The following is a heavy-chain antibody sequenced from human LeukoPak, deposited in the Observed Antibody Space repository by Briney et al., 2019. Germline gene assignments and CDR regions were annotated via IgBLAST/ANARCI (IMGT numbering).Heavy chain of an antibody. CDR2: ISGSGGST. V-gene: IGHV3-23*01. D-gene: IGHD6-13*01. CDR1: GFTFSRYG. J-gene: IGHJ4*02. CDR3: ARDLMGIAYRGAFYY. Sequence: GGSLRLSCAASGFTFSRYGMSWVRQAPGKGPEWVSGISGSGGSTFYADSVKGRFTISRVNAKNSLYLQMNSLRAEDTAVYYCARDLMGIAYRGAFYYWGQGTLVTVSS.